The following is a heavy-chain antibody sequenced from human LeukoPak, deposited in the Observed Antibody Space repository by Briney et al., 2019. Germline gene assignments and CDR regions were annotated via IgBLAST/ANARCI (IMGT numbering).Heavy chain of an antibody. J-gene: IGHJ3*02. CDR3: ARRSHLVGAPFDI. V-gene: IGHV4-59*08. CDR2: IYYIGST. Sequence: SETLSLTCNVSGGSISSYYWTWIRQTPGRGLEWIGQIYYIGSTNYNPSLKSRVTFSVDTSKNQFSLKLNFVTAADTAVYYCARRSHLVGAPFDIWGQGTMVTVSS. CDR1: GGSISSYY. D-gene: IGHD1-26*01.